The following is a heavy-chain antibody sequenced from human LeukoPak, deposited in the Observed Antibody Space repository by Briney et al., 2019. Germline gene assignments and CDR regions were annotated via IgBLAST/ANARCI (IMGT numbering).Heavy chain of an antibody. J-gene: IGHJ4*02. V-gene: IGHV3-48*04. Sequence: PGGSLRLSCAASGFTFSSYAMSWVRQAPGKGLEWVSYISNSGSTIYYADSVKGRFTISRDNAKNSLYLQMNSLRAEDTAVYYCAKGGSNSYGYFDYWGQGTLVTVSS. CDR1: GFTFSSYA. CDR3: AKGGSNSYGYFDY. CDR2: ISNSGSTI. D-gene: IGHD5-18*01.